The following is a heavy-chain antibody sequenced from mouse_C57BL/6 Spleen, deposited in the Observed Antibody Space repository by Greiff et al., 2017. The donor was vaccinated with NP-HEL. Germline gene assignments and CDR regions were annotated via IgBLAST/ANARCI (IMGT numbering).Heavy chain of an antibody. CDR2: ISYDGSN. CDR1: GYSITSCYF. Sequence: EVQLVESGPGLVKPSQSLSLTCSVTGYSITSCYFWNWIRQFPGNNLEWIGYISYDGSNNYNPSLKNRISITRVTSKNQFFLKLNSVTTEDTATYYCALWESWFAYWGKGTMVTVSA. CDR3: ALWESWFAY. V-gene: IGHV3-6*01. D-gene: IGHD1-1*02. J-gene: IGHJ3*01.